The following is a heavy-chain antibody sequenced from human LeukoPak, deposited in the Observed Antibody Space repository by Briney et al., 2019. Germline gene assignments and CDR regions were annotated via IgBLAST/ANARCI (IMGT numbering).Heavy chain of an antibody. Sequence: ASVKVSCKASGYTFTGYYMHWVRQAPGQGLGWMGWINPNSGGTNYAQKFQGRVTMTRDTSISTAYMELSRLRSDDTAVYYCARPPPGVVGFDYWGQGTLVTVSS. D-gene: IGHD3-3*01. V-gene: IGHV1-2*02. CDR2: INPNSGGT. CDR1: GYTFTGYY. CDR3: ARPPPGVVGFDY. J-gene: IGHJ4*02.